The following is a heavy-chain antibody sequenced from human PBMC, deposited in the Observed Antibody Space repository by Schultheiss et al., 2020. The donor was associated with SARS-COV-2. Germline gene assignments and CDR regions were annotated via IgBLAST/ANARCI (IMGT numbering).Heavy chain of an antibody. CDR2: ISGSGGST. CDR3: AKDVFGAFDI. J-gene: IGHJ3*02. D-gene: IGHD3-16*01. Sequence: GGSLRLSCAASGFTFSSYSMNWVRQAPGKGLEWVSAISGSGGSTYYADSVKGRFTISRDNSKNTLYLQMNSLRAEDTAVYYCAKDVFGAFDIWGQGTMVTVSS. V-gene: IGHV3-23*01. CDR1: GFTFSSYS.